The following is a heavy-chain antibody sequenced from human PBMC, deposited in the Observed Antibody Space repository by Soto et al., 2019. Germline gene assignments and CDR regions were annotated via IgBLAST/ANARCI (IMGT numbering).Heavy chain of an antibody. V-gene: IGHV4-28*01. D-gene: IGHD1-26*01. J-gene: IGHJ4*02. Sequence: SEALSPTSSHSGSTISNSNWRGWNRQPPGPGLEWIGYIYYSGTTYYNPNLKNRLNISVDKSKTQFSLKLTSVTAVDTALYYCARREIQGPIDYWGQGTLVTVSS. CDR1: GSTISNSNW. CDR3: ARREIQGPIDY. CDR2: IYYSGTT.